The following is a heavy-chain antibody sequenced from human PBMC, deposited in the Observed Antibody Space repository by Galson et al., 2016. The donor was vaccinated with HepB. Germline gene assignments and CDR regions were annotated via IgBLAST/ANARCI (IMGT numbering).Heavy chain of an antibody. Sequence: SVKVSCKASGYTFTSYAIHWVRQAPGQRLEWMGWINAGNGNTKYSQKFPGRVTITRDTSASTAYMKLSSLRSDDTAVYFCARDYGDYYNWFDPWGQGTLVTVSS. V-gene: IGHV1-3*01. J-gene: IGHJ5*02. CDR1: GYTFTSYA. CDR3: ARDYGDYYNWFDP. CDR2: INAGNGNT. D-gene: IGHD4-17*01.